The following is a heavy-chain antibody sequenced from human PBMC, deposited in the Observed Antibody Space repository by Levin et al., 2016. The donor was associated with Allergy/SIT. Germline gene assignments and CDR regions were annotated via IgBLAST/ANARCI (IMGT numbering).Heavy chain of an antibody. CDR3: ARAGCSSTSCYFDY. Sequence: SETLSLTCAVSGGSISSSNWWSWVRQPPGKGLEWIGEIYHSGSTNYNPSLKSRVTISVDKSKNQFSLKLSSVTAADTAVYYCARAGCSSTSCYFDYWGQGTLVTVSS. CDR2: IYHSGST. V-gene: IGHV4-4*02. D-gene: IGHD2-2*01. J-gene: IGHJ4*02. CDR1: GGSISSSNW.